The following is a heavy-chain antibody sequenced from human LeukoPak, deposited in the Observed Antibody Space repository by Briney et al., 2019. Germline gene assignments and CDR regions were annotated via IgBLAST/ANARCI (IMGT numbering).Heavy chain of an antibody. CDR1: GFRFSDYS. V-gene: IGHV3-48*01. CDR2: FGISSGNT. CDR3: ARDYKYAFDN. D-gene: IGHD5-24*01. J-gene: IGHJ4*02. Sequence: GGSLRLSCAASGFRFSDYSMNWVRQAPGKGLEWISYFGISSGNTNYADSVKGRFTISGDKAKNSLYLQMNSLRVEDTAVYYCARDYKYAFDNWGQGTLVTVSS.